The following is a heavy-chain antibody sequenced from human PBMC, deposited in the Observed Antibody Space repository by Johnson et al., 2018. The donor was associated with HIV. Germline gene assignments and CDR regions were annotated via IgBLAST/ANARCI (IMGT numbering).Heavy chain of an antibody. CDR3: ARVHPISSGWYIGAFDI. CDR2: INWNGGST. J-gene: IGHJ3*02. Sequence: VQLVESGGGVVRPGGSLRLSCAASGFTFDDYGMSWVRQAPGKGLELVSGINWNGGSTGYADSVKGRFTISRDNAKNSLYLQMNSLRAEYTALYYCARVHPISSGWYIGAFDIWGQGTMVTVSS. V-gene: IGHV3-20*04. CDR1: GFTFDDYG. D-gene: IGHD6-19*01.